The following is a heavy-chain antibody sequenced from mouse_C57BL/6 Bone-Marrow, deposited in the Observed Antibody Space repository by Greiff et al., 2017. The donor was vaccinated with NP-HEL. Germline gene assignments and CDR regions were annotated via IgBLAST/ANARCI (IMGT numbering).Heavy chain of an antibody. Sequence: QVQLQQPGAELVKPGASVKLSCKASGYTFTSYWMHWVKQRPGQGLEWIGMIHPNSGSTNYNEKFKSKATLTVDKSSSTAYMQLSRLTSEDSAVYYCARSHYYGTPDYWGQGTTLTVSS. CDR3: ARSHYYGTPDY. D-gene: IGHD1-1*01. V-gene: IGHV1-64*01. CDR2: IHPNSGST. J-gene: IGHJ2*01. CDR1: GYTFTSYW.